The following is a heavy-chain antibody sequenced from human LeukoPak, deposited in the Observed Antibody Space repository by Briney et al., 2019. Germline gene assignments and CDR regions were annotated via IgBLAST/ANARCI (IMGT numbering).Heavy chain of an antibody. J-gene: IGHJ4*02. Sequence: GASVKVSCKASGYTFTSYGISWVRQAPGQGLEWMGWISAYSGNTNYAQKLQGRVTMTTDTSTSTAYMELRSLRSDDTAVYYCAREYVDGDYAGPSDYWGQGTLVTVSS. CDR2: ISAYSGNT. D-gene: IGHD4-17*01. V-gene: IGHV1-18*01. CDR1: GYTFTSYG. CDR3: AREYVDGDYAGPSDY.